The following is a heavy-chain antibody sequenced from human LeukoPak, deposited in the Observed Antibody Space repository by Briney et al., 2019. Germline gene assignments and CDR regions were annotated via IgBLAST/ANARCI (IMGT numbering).Heavy chain of an antibody. CDR1: GYTFTGYY. Sequence: GASVKVSCKASGYTFTGYYMHWVRQAPGQGLEWMGWINPNSGGTNYAQKFQGRVTMTRDTSTSTVYMELSSLRSEDTAVYYCARDGYYYDSSGPQTDEYFQHWGQGTLVTVSS. V-gene: IGHV1-2*02. D-gene: IGHD3-22*01. CDR3: ARDGYYYDSSGPQTDEYFQH. CDR2: INPNSGGT. J-gene: IGHJ1*01.